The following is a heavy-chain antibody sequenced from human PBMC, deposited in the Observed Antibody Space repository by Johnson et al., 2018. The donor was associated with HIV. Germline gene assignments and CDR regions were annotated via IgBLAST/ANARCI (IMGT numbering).Heavy chain of an antibody. J-gene: IGHJ3*02. CDR3: ARGSVAGTYLHDAFDI. CDR2: VPDDGDNK. D-gene: IGHD1/OR15-1a*01. Sequence: QVQLVESGGGVVQPGRSLRLSCAASEFTFSNYAMHWVRQAPGKGLEWVAVVPDDGDNKYYADSVKGRFTISRDNSKNTLYLQMNSLRAEDTAVYYCARGSVAGTYLHDAFDIWGQGTMVTVSS. V-gene: IGHV3-30-3*01. CDR1: EFTFSNYA.